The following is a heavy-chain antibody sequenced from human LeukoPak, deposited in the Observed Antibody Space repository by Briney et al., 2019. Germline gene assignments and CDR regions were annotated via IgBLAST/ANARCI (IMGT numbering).Heavy chain of an antibody. CDR2: IVVGSGNT. CDR3: AAGIHDYGDYTFGY. Sequence: SVTVSCKASGFTFTSSAVQWVRQARGQRLEWIGWIVVGSGNTNYAQKFQERVTITRDMSTSTAYMELSSLRSEDTAVYYCAAGIHDYGDYTFGYWGQGTLVTVSS. CDR1: GFTFTSSA. V-gene: IGHV1-58*01. D-gene: IGHD4-17*01. J-gene: IGHJ4*02.